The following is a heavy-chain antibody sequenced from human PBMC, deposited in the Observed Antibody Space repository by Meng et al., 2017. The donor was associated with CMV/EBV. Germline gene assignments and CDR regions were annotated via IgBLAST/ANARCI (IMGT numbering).Heavy chain of an antibody. J-gene: IGHJ4*02. CDR1: GFTFSSYG. D-gene: IGHD1-20*01. CDR3: ARSNWNYFDY. V-gene: IGHV3-13*01. Sequence: GGSLRLSCAASGFTFSSYGMHWVRQATGKGLEWVSAIGTAGDTNYPGSVKGRFTISRENAKNSLYLQMNSLRAGDTAVYYCARSNWNYFDYWGQGTLVTVSS. CDR2: IGTAGDT.